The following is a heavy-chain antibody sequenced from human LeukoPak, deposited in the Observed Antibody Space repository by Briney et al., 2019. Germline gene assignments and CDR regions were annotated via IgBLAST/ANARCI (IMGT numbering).Heavy chain of an antibody. D-gene: IGHD3-10*01. V-gene: IGHV4-59*08. J-gene: IGHJ4*02. Sequence: SETLSLTCTVSGGSISSYYWSWIRQPPGKGLEWIGYIYYSGSTNYNPSLKSRVTISVDTSKNQFFLKLSSVTAADTAVYYCAGHEGAVGVRGVIILWGPRTLVTVSS. CDR3: AGHEGAVGVRGVIIL. CDR1: GGSISSYY. CDR2: IYYSGST.